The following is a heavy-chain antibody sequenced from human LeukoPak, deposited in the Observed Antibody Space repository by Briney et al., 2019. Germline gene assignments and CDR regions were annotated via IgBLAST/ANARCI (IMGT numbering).Heavy chain of an antibody. Sequence: PGGSLRLSCAASGFTFSSYAMHWVRQAPGKGLEGVAVISYDGSNKYYADSVKGRFTISRDNSKNTLYLQMNSLRAEDTAVYYCARDGVKYYDSSGYVSWDGNFDYWGQGTLVTVSS. CDR3: ARDGVKYYDSSGYVSWDGNFDY. CDR2: ISYDGSNK. J-gene: IGHJ4*02. D-gene: IGHD3-22*01. CDR1: GFTFSSYA. V-gene: IGHV3-30*04.